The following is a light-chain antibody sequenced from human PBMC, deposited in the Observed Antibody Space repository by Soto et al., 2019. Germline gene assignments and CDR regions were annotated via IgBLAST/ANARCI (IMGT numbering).Light chain of an antibody. Sequence: DIQMTQSPSSLSASVGDRVTITCQASQDIRNYLNWYQQKPGKAPKLLIYDASNLETGVPPRFSGSGSETDFTFTISSLQPEDIATYYCQQYDNPTRGFTFGPGTKVDIK. CDR2: DAS. CDR1: QDIRNY. V-gene: IGKV1-33*01. CDR3: QQYDNPTRGFT. J-gene: IGKJ3*01.